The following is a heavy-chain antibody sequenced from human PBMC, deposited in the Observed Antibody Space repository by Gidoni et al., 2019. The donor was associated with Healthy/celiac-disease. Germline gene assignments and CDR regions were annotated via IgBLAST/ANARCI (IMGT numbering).Heavy chain of an antibody. J-gene: IGHJ4*02. CDR2: ISSSSSYI. D-gene: IGHD3-10*01. CDR1: GFTFSSYS. V-gene: IGHV3-21*01. Sequence: EVQLVESGGGLVKPGGSLRLSCAASGFTFSSYSMNWVRQAQGKGLEWVSSISSSSSYIYYADSVKGRFTISRDNAKNSLYLQMNSLRAEDTAVYYCARETYRGDAPFDYWGQGTLVTVSS. CDR3: ARETYRGDAPFDY.